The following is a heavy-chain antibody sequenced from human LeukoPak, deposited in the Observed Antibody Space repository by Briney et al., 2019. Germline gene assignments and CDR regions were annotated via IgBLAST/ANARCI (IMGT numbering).Heavy chain of an antibody. CDR2: INSDGSST. CDR3: VQFSVRARSG. D-gene: IGHD3-10*01. Sequence: GGSLRLSCAASGFTFSSFAMSWVRQAPGKGLVWVSRINSDGSSTSYADSVKGRFTISRDNAKNTLYLQMNSLRAEDTAVYYCVQFSVRARSGWGQGTLVTVSS. J-gene: IGHJ4*02. V-gene: IGHV3-74*01. CDR1: GFTFSSFA.